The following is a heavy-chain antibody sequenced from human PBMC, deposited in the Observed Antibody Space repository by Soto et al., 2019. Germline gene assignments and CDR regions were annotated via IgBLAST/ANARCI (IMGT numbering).Heavy chain of an antibody. Sequence: LETLCLPCAVDGGYFIGYYWSWIRQPPGKGLEWIGEINHSGSTNYNPSLKSRVTISVDTSKNQFSLKLSSVTAADTAVYYCARGGERVYLSLKTSDHSGQRALATVSS. CDR3: ARGGERVYLSLKTSDH. V-gene: IGHV4-34*01. D-gene: IGHD2-8*01. J-gene: IGHJ4*02. CDR1: GGYFIGYY. CDR2: INHSGST.